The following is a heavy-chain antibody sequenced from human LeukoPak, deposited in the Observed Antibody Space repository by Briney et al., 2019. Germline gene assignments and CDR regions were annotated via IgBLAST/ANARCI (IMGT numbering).Heavy chain of an antibody. J-gene: IGHJ4*02. CDR1: GGSISSSSYY. Sequence: SGTLSLTCTVSGGSISSSSYYWGWIRQPRGKGREWIGSIYYSGSTYHNPSLKSPVPISVDPSKNHFSLKLSSVTAADTAVYYCARTGYSGYSYGISDYWGQGTLVTVSS. CDR3: ARTGYSGYSYGISDY. D-gene: IGHD5-18*01. CDR2: IYYSGST. V-gene: IGHV4-39*02.